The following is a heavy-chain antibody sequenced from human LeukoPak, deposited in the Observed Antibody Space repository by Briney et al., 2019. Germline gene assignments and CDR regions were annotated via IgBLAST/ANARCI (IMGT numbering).Heavy chain of an antibody. J-gene: IGHJ4*02. CDR2: TYYRSKWNN. V-gene: IGHV6-1*01. CDR1: GDTVSSNIAA. Sequence: QTLSLTCAISGDTVSSNIAAWNWIRQSPSRGHEWLGRTYYRSKWNNDYAVSVKSRISINPDTSKNQFSLQLNSVTPEDTAVYYCARDLCSGGSCYWRFDYWGQGTLVTVPS. D-gene: IGHD2-15*01. CDR3: ARDLCSGGSCYWRFDY.